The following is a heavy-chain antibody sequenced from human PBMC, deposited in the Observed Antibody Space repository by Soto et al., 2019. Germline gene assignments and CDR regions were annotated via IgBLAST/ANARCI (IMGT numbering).Heavy chain of an antibody. D-gene: IGHD3-22*01. V-gene: IGHV1-69*12. J-gene: IGHJ6*02. Sequence: QVQLVQSGAEVKKPGSSVKVSCTASGGSLSNYGISWVRQAPGQGLEWMGAIIPVFGTPNYAQKFQDRVTISADESTTTVYMEGRSLTSDDTAVYCCTSGDATKIVVTSYYAMDVWGQGTTVTVSS. CDR3: TSGDATKIVVTSYYAMDV. CDR1: GGSLSNYG. CDR2: IIPVFGTP.